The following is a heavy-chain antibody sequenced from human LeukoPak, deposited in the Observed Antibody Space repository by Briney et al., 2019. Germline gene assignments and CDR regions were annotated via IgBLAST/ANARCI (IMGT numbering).Heavy chain of an antibody. J-gene: IGHJ4*02. V-gene: IGHV4-34*01. Sequence: PSETLSLTCALYGGSLSGYYWSWLRQPPGEGLEWIGEINHSGSTNYNPPLKSRVTISVDTSKNQFSLKLSSVTAADTAVYYCARGPAADYWGQGTLVTVSS. D-gene: IGHD2-15*01. CDR1: GGSLSGYY. CDR3: ARGPAADY. CDR2: INHSGST.